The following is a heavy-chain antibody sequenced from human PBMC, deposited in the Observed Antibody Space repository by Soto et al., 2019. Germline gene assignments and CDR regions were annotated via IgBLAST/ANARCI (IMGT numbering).Heavy chain of an antibody. CDR1: GGSITSGTW. CDR2: IFNTATT. Sequence: SETLSLTCAVSGGSITSGTWWNWVRQPPGKGLEWIGEIFNTATTNYNTSLTSRVTTSVDRSKNLFSLTLRSVTAADTAVYYCAGLGTTVSAFDYWGHGTQVTVSS. CDR3: AGLGTTVSAFDY. V-gene: IGHV4-4*02. J-gene: IGHJ4*01. D-gene: IGHD1-7*01.